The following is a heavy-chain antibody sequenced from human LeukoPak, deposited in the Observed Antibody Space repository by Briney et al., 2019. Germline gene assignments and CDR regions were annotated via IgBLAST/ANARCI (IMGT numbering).Heavy chain of an antibody. D-gene: IGHD5-24*01. J-gene: IGHJ4*02. CDR3: ARVYGYNFYYFDY. CDR2: LYYSGNT. V-gene: IGHV4-59*07. CDR1: GDSISSYY. Sequence: PSDTLSLTCTVSGDSISSYYWSWIRQPPGKALQWIAYLYYSGNTNYNPSLKSRATISVDTSKNQFSLKLTSVTAADTAVYYCARVYGYNFYYFDYWGQGILVTVSS.